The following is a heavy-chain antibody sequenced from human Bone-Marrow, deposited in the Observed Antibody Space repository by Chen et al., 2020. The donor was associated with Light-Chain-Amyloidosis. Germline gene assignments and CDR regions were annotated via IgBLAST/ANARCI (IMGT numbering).Heavy chain of an antibody. CDR3: ARSPTGASQAFDI. Sequence: EVQLVESGGGLVQPGGSLRLSCVASGFTFSNFWMNLVRQAPGAGLEWVANIRQSGTEKNYVDSVEDRFTISRDNAKNSMYLQINSLRVDDTAVYYCARSPTGASQAFDIWGQGTTVIVS. CDR2: IRQSGTEK. V-gene: IGHV3-7*01. D-gene: IGHD4-17*01. J-gene: IGHJ3*02. CDR1: GFTFSNFW.